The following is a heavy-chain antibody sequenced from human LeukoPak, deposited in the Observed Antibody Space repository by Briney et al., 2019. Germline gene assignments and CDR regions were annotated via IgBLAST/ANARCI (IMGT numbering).Heavy chain of an antibody. D-gene: IGHD3-22*01. Sequence: SETLSLTCTVSGGSISSYYWSWIRQPPGEGLEWIGYIYYSGSTNYNPSLKSRVTISVDTSKNQFSLKLSSVTAADTAVYYCARASRRYYYDSSGYYSDPKTLDYWGQGTLVTVSS. CDR2: IYYSGST. J-gene: IGHJ4*02. CDR1: GGSISSYY. CDR3: ARASRRYYYDSSGYYSDPKTLDY. V-gene: IGHV4-59*01.